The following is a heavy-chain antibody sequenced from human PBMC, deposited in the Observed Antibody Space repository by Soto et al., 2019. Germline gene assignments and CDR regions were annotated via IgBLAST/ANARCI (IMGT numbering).Heavy chain of an antibody. CDR2: LYDNGTT. CDR3: VRPLPSGRNYGLDV. V-gene: IGHV3-53*01. CDR1: GLTVSNAY. D-gene: IGHD3-10*01. J-gene: IGHJ6*02. Sequence: EVQLVESGGGLIQPGGSLRRSCAASGLTVSNAYMAWVRQAPGMGLEWVSVLYDNGTTYYADSVKGRFTISRDTSTNTLALQMDSLRADDTAVYYCVRPLPSGRNYGLDVWGQGTTVTVSS.